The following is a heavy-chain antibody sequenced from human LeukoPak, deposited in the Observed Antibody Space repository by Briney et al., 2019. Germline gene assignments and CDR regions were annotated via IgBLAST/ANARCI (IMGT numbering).Heavy chain of an antibody. Sequence: SGGSLRLSCAASGFNFDDYTMHWVRQRPGKGLEWLSFISLNGDITYYADSVRGRFTISRDNSKNSLFLRMNSLTPDDTALYYCVKDLYRGTTIVTVFESWGQGALVSVSS. CDR2: ISLNGDIT. CDR3: VKDLYRGTTIVTVFES. CDR1: GFNFDDYT. V-gene: IGHV3-43*01. D-gene: IGHD1-26*01. J-gene: IGHJ4*02.